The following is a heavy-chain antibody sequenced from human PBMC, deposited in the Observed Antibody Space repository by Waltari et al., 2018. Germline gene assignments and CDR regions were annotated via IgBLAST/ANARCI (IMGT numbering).Heavy chain of an antibody. CDR3: VKDGDYSLPTYDAFDV. V-gene: IGHV3-30*02. CDR1: GIPFRNFA. J-gene: IGHJ3*01. D-gene: IGHD4-4*01. CDR2: IRFDGTTA. Sequence: QVLLVESGGGVVQPGGSLSLSCAAPGIPFRNFAMPWVRQTPARGLEWVAFIRFDGTTAYYADSVTGRFIVSRDNSDNTCYLEMNRLRPEDTGVYYCVKDGDYSLPTYDAFDVWGPGTMVSVSS.